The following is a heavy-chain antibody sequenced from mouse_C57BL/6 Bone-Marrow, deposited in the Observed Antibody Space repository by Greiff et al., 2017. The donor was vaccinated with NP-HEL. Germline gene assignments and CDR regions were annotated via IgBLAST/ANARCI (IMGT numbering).Heavy chain of an antibody. CDR1: GYTFPSYG. J-gene: IGHJ1*03. CDR3: AREKFYYGSLYFDV. CDR2: IYPRSGNT. D-gene: IGHD1-1*01. V-gene: IGHV1-81*01. Sequence: VMLVESGAELARPGASVKLSCKASGYTFPSYGISWVKQRTGQGLEWIGEIYPRSGNTYYNEKFKGKATLTADKSSSTAYMELRSLTSEDSAVYFCAREKFYYGSLYFDVWGTGTTVTVSS.